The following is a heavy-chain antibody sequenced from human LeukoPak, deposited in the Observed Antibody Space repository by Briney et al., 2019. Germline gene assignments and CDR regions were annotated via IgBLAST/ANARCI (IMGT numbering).Heavy chain of an antibody. D-gene: IGHD5-18*01. CDR1: GGSFSGYY. Sequence: SETLSLTCAVYGGSFSGYYWSWIRQPPGKGLEWIGEINHSGSTNYNPSLKSRVTISVDTSKNQFSLKLSSVTAADTAVYYCARTNVDTAMHFDYWGQGTPVTVSS. CDR3: ARTNVDTAMHFDY. CDR2: INHSGST. J-gene: IGHJ4*02. V-gene: IGHV4-34*01.